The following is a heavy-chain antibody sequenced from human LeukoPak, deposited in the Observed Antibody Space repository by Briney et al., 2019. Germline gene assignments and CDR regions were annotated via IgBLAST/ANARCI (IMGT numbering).Heavy chain of an antibody. Sequence: ASVKVSCKTSGYTFTRYLIHWVRQAPGQGLEWMGIINPSGGSTSYAQKFQGRVTMTRDTSTSTVYMELSSLRSEDTAVYYCARDWGSGWKNWGQGTLVTVSS. J-gene: IGHJ4*02. CDR3: ARDWGSGWKN. V-gene: IGHV1-46*01. CDR2: INPSGGST. D-gene: IGHD6-19*01. CDR1: GYTFTRYL.